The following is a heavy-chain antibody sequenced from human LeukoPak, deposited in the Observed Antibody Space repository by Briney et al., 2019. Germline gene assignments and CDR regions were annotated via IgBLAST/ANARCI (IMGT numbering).Heavy chain of an antibody. D-gene: IGHD1-26*01. J-gene: IGHJ4*02. CDR3: ARERDSGTYYDY. Sequence: GGSLRLSCAASGFTFSSYAMSWVRQAPGKGLEWVSGISGSGGSAYSADSVKGRFTISRDNSKNTLYLQMSSLSAEDTAVYYCARERDSGTYYDYWGQGTLVTVSS. CDR2: ISGSGGSA. CDR1: GFTFSSYA. V-gene: IGHV3-23*01.